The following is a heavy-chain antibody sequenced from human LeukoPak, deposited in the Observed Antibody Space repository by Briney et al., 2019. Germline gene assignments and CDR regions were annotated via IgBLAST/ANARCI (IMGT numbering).Heavy chain of an antibody. J-gene: IGHJ3*02. V-gene: IGHV4-34*01. D-gene: IGHD2-2*01. CDR3: ARASYCSSTSCPNDAFDI. Sequence: SETLSLTCAVYGGSFSGYYWSWIRQPPGKGLEWIGEINHSGSTNYNPSLKSRVTISVDTSKNQFSLKLSSVTAADTAVYYCARASYCSSTSCPNDAFDIWGQGTMVTVSS. CDR1: GGSFSGYY. CDR2: INHSGST.